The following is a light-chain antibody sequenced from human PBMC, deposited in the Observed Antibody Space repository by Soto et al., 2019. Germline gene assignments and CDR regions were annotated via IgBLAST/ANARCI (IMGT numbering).Light chain of an antibody. CDR2: GAS. V-gene: IGKV3-20*01. J-gene: IGKJ1*01. CDR3: QQYGSSPWT. CDR1: QSVSSSY. Sequence: IELTHSPGTLSLSPEETATLSCRAIQSVSSSYLAWYQQKPGQAPRLLIYGASSRATGIPDRFSGSGSGTDFTLTISRLEPEDFAVYYCQQYGSSPWTFGQGTKVDIK.